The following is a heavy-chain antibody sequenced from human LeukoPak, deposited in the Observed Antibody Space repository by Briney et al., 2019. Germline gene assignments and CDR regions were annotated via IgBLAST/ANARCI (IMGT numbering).Heavy chain of an antibody. CDR1: GYSFTSYW. V-gene: IGHV5-51*01. CDR2: IYPGGSDT. CDR3: SRRDGNSFVDY. D-gene: IGHD2/OR15-2a*01. J-gene: IGHJ4*02. Sequence: GESLKISCEGSGYSFTSYWIGWVRQMPGKGLERMGIIYPGGSDTRYSPSFQGQVTIAADKSISTAYLQWSSLKASDTAMYHCSRRDGNSFVDYWGQGTLVTVSS.